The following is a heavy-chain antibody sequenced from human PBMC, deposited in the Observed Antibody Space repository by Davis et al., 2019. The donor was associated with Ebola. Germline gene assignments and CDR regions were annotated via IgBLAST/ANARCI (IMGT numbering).Heavy chain of an antibody. D-gene: IGHD3-22*01. CDR2: IIPILGIA. CDR3: ARRDYYDSSGYLSDWFDP. V-gene: IGHV1-69*10. CDR1: GGTFSSYA. J-gene: IGHJ5*02. Sequence: SVKVSCKASGGTFSSYAISWVRQAPGQGLEWMGGIIPILGIANYAQKFQGRVTITADESTSTAYMELSSLRSEDTAVYYCARRDYYDSSGYLSDWFDPWGQGTLVTVSS.